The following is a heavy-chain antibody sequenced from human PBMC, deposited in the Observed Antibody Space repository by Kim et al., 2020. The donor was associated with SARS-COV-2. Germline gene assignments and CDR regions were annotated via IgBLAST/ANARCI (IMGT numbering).Heavy chain of an antibody. Sequence: SETLSLTCTVSGGSISSGGYYWSWIRQHPGKGLEWIGYIYYSGSTYYNPSLKSRVTISVDTSKNQFSLKLSSVTAADTAVYYCARAFAHRSYGSAYNWFDPWGQGTLVTVSS. CDR1: GGSISSGGYY. CDR2: IYYSGST. CDR3: ARAFAHRSYGSAYNWFDP. V-gene: IGHV4-31*03. D-gene: IGHD3-10*01. J-gene: IGHJ5*02.